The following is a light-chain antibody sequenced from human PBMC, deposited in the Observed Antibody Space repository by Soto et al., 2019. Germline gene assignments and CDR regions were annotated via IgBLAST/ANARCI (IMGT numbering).Light chain of an antibody. J-gene: IGKJ1*01. CDR2: SXS. V-gene: IGKV3-20*01. Sequence: ESVLTQCPATLSLSLAERVTLSSRAIQRVSRYLAWYQQKPGQAPRAXSDSXSNRATGIPDRFSGSGSGTDFTLAISRLEPEDFALYYSQQYGDAPTTFGRGTKVDI. CDR3: QQYGDAPTT. CDR1: QRVSRY.